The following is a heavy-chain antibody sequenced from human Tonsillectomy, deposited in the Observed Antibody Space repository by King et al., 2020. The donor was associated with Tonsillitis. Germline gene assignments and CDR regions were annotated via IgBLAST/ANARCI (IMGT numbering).Heavy chain of an antibody. J-gene: IGHJ6*03. V-gene: IGHV3-74*01. CDR1: GFTFSHYW. CDR3: ASDGAGVTATRYMDV. D-gene: IGHD2-21*02. CDR2: INREGYST. Sequence: VQLVESGGGLVQPGGSLRLSCAASGFTFSHYWMHWVRQAPGKGLVWVSRINREGYSTTYAGSVKGRFTISRDNAKNTLYLQRNSRRAEDTAVYYCASDGAGVTATRYMDVWGKGTTVTVSS.